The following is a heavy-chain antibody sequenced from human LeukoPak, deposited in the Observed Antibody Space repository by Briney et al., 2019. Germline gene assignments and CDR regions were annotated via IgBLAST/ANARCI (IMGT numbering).Heavy chain of an antibody. CDR3: ARDAYYYDSSGYYYGWYFDL. J-gene: IGHJ2*01. Sequence: SETLSLTCTVSGGSISSGGYYWSWIRQPAGKGLEWIGRIYTSGSTNYDPSLKSRVTMSVDTSKNQFSLKLSSVTAADTAVYYCARDAYYYDSSGYYYGWYFDLWGRGTLVTVSS. D-gene: IGHD3-22*01. V-gene: IGHV4-61*02. CDR2: IYTSGST. CDR1: GGSISSGGYY.